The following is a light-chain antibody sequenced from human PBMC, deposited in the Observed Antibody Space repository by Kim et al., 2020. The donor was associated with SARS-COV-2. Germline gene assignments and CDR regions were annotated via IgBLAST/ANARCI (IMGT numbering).Light chain of an antibody. CDR2: WAS. CDR1: QSVLYSSNNKNY. Sequence: RATINCKSRQSVLYSSNNKNYLAWYQQKPGQPPKLLIYWASTRESGVPDRFSGSGSGTDFTLTISSLQAEDVAVYYCQQYYSTPHSFGQGTKLEI. J-gene: IGKJ2*03. V-gene: IGKV4-1*01. CDR3: QQYYSTPHS.